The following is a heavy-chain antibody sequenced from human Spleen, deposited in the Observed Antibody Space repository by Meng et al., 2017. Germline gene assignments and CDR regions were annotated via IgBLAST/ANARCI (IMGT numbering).Heavy chain of an antibody. CDR2: INPKSGDT. J-gene: IGHJ4*02. CDR3: ARDRRYDSSGFDY. V-gene: IGHV1-2*06. Sequence: QGQWVASGGELKKPGASVKVSCKPSGYNFPDYYIHWVRRAPGQGLEWMGRINPKSGDTHYAQKFQARVTMTGDTSISTAYMELSGLRSDDTAMYYCARDRRYDSSGFDYWGQGTLVTVSS. D-gene: IGHD3-22*01. CDR1: GYNFPDYY.